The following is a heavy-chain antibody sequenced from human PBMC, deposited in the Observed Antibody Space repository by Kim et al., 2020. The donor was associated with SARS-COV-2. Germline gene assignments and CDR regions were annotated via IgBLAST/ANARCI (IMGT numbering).Heavy chain of an antibody. V-gene: IGHV3-23*01. D-gene: IGHD6-13*01. Sequence: VKGRFTISRDNSKNTLYLQMNSLRAEDTAVFYCAKCNSRGGGYYYYAMDVWGQGTTVTVSS. CDR3: AKCNSRGGGYYYYAMDV. J-gene: IGHJ6*02.